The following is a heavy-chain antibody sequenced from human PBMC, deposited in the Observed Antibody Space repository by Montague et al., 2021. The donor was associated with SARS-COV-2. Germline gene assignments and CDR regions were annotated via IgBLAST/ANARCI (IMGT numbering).Heavy chain of an antibody. J-gene: IGHJ4*02. V-gene: IGHV5-10-1*01. CDR3: ARSQHCGSDCHLAY. CDR1: GYDFTTYW. Sequence: QSGAEVKKSGESLRISCRGSGYDFTTYWISWVRQMPGKGLEWIGRINPADSRTNYSPSFQGQVTISVDKSITTAYLQWSSLKASDTAMYFCARSQHCGSDCHLAYWGQGSLVTVSS. CDR2: INPADSRT. D-gene: IGHD2-21*02.